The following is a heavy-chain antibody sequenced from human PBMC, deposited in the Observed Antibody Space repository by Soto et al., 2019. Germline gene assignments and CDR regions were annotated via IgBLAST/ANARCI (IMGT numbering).Heavy chain of an antibody. CDR2: ISAGGST. CDR3: ANVPIWCSSTSCYTEGFDY. V-gene: IGHV3-23*01. D-gene: IGHD2-2*02. Sequence: GVLRLSCTASGFTFSDYAMSWVRQPPGKGLEWVSVISAGGSTYYADSVKGRFTVSRANSKNTLYLQMNSLRAEDTAVYYCANVPIWCSSTSCYTEGFDYWGQGTLVTVSS. J-gene: IGHJ4*02. CDR1: GFTFSDYA.